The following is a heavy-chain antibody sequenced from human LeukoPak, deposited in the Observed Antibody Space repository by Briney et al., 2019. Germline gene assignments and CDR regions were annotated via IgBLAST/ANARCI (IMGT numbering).Heavy chain of an antibody. CDR2: ISSSSSYI. CDR1: GFTFSSYS. CDR3: ARVPWPNLITDLPGF. Sequence: AGGSLRLSCAASGFTFSSYSMNWVRQAPGKGLEWVSSISSSSSYIYYADSVKGRFTISRDNAKNSLYLQMNSLRAEDTAVYYCARVPWPNLITDLPGFWGQGTLVTVYS. D-gene: IGHD3-16*01. J-gene: IGHJ4*02. V-gene: IGHV3-21*01.